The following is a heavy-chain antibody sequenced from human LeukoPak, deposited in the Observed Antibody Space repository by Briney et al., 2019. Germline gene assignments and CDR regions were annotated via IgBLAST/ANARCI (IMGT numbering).Heavy chain of an antibody. CDR3: ARENCSGGSCYPLDY. J-gene: IGHJ4*02. Sequence: SETLSLTCTVSGDSISSTIYYWAWIRQPPGKGLEWIGSICNGRTTYYNPSLKGRVTISVDTSKNQFSLKLSSVTAADTAVYYCARENCSGGSCYPLDYWGQGTLVTVSS. D-gene: IGHD2-15*01. CDR1: GDSISSTIYY. V-gene: IGHV4-39*07. CDR2: ICNGRTT.